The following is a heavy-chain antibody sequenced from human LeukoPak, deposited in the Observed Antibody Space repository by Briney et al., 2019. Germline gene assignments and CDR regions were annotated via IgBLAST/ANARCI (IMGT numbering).Heavy chain of an antibody. J-gene: IGHJ4*02. D-gene: IGHD3-9*01. CDR2: IYRDGSS. CDR1: GLSVSSNY. Sequence: GGSLRLSCVASGLSVSSNYMSWVRQAPGKGLEWVSVIYRDGSSYYAESVKGRFTISRDNSKNTLYIQMNSLRAEDTAVYYCARSFYDILIGYYQYFDYWGQGTLVTVSP. V-gene: IGHV3-66*01. CDR3: ARSFYDILIGYYQYFDY.